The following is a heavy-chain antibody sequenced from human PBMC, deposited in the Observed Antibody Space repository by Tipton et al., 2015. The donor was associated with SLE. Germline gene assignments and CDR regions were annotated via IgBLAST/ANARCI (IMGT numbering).Heavy chain of an antibody. CDR2: ISSSGSTI. J-gene: IGHJ6*03. CDR3: ARSYYYYYYYMDV. CDR1: GFTLSNHE. V-gene: IGHV3-48*03. Sequence: SLRLSCVASGFTLSNHEMNWVRQAPGKGLEWVSYISSSGSTIYYADSVKGRFTISRDNAKNSLYLQMNSLRAEDTAVYYCARSYYYYYYYMDVWGKGTTVTVSS.